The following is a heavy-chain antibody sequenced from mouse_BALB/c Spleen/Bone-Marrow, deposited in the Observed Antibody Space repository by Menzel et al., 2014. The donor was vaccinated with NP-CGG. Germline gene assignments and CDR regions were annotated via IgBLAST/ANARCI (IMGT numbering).Heavy chain of an antibody. V-gene: IGHV1-4*02. CDR1: GYTFTTYT. D-gene: IGHD4-1*01. CDR3: AREARTGAWFAY. J-gene: IGHJ3*01. Sequence: QVQLQQSGAELARPGASVKMSCKASGYTFTTYTIQWVKRRPGQGLEWIGYIVPSSGYTDYSQKFKDKTSLTADKSSNTAYIQLSSLTSADSAVYYCAREARTGAWFAYWGQGTLVTVSA. CDR2: IVPSSGYT.